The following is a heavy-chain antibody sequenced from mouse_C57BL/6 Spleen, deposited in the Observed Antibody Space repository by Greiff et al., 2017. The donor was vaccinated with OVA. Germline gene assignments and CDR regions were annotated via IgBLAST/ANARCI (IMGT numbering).Heavy chain of an antibody. CDR1: GYTFTSYW. CDR2: INPSNGGT. Sequence: QVQLQQPGTELVKPGASVKLSCKASGYTFTSYWMHWVKQRPGQGLEWIGNINPSNGGTNYNEKFKSKATLTVDKSSSTAYMQLSSLTSEDAAVYYCAEDYYGSSYRYFDVWGTGTTVTVSS. CDR3: AEDYYGSSYRYFDV. D-gene: IGHD1-1*01. V-gene: IGHV1-53*01. J-gene: IGHJ1*03.